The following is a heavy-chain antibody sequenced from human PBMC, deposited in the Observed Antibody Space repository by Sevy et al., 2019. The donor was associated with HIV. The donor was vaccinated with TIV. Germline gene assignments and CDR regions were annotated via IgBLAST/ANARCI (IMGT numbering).Heavy chain of an antibody. CDR1: GFTFSIYA. V-gene: IGHV3-21*01. D-gene: IGHD2-2*01. J-gene: IGHJ4*02. Sequence: GGSLRLSCAASGFTFSIYALTWVRQAPGKGLEWVSSISGRSSYIHYADSVRGRFTISRDNAKNSLYLQMNSLRVDDTAVYFCARDGGCSSTSCLLYFDSWGQGALVTVSS. CDR2: ISGRSSYI. CDR3: ARDGGCSSTSCLLYFDS.